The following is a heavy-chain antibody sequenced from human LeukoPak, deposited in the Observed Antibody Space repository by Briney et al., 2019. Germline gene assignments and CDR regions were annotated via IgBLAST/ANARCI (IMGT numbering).Heavy chain of an antibody. CDR1: GFTFSSYG. CDR3: ARDRYYDSSGYSYYFDY. V-gene: IGHV3-33*01. CDR2: IWYDGSNK. J-gene: IGHJ4*02. D-gene: IGHD3-22*01. Sequence: PGRSLRLSCAASGFTFSSYGMHWVRQAPGEGLEWVAVIWYDGSNKYYADSVKGRFTISRDNSKNTLYLQMNSLRAEDTAVYYCARDRYYDSSGYSYYFDYWGQGTLVTVSS.